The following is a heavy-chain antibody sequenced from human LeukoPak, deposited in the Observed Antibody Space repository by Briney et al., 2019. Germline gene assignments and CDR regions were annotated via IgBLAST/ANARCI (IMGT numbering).Heavy chain of an antibody. CDR2: ISSSGSTI. J-gene: IGHJ4*02. V-gene: IGHV3-11*01. D-gene: IGHD5-12*01. CDR3: ARDLGIGGYGGYGRLGY. CDR1: GLTFSDYY. Sequence: PGGSLRLSFAAPGLTFSDYYMSWIRQAPGKGLEGVSYISSSGSTIYYADSVKGRFTISRDNAKNSLYLQMNSLRAEDTAVYYCARDLGIGGYGGYGRLGYWGQGTLVTVSS.